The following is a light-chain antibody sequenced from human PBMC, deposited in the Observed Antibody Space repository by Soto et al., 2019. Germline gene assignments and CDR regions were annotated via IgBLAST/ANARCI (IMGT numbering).Light chain of an antibody. CDR3: ETLDSNTQ. Sequence: QLVLTQSSSASASLGSSVKLTCTLSSGHSSYIIAWHQQQPGKAPRYLMKLEGSGSYNKGSGVPDRFSGSSSGADRYLTISNLQSEDEADYYCETLDSNTQFGGGTKLTVL. V-gene: IGLV4-60*03. CDR1: SGHSSYI. CDR2: LEGSGSY. J-gene: IGLJ2*01.